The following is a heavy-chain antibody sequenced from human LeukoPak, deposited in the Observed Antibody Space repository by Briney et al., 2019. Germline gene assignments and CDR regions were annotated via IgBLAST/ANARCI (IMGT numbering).Heavy chain of an antibody. CDR1: GVSISYSFW. D-gene: IGHD3-16*01. CDR2: ISHSGGT. Sequence: PSETLSLTCAVPGVSISYSFWWSWVRQPPGKGLEWIGEISHSGGTNYNPSLKSRVTLSLDESENQFSLKLSSVTAADTAVYFCARDLRGMVDYWGQGTPVTVSS. V-gene: IGHV4-4*02. J-gene: IGHJ4*02. CDR3: ARDLRGMVDY.